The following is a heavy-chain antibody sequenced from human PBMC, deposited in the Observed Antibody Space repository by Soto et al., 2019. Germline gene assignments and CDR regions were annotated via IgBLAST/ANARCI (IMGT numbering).Heavy chain of an antibody. J-gene: IGHJ5*01. CDR3: AKEKTFRGPPDS. V-gene: IGHV1-69*01. D-gene: IGHD3-16*01. CDR2: IIPFFDEV. CDR1: GGTSSRHA. Sequence: QVQLVQSGAEVKKPGSSVKVSCKVIGGTSSRHAVSWVRQAPGQGLEWIGAIIPFFDEVRYQEKFQGRLTITAVESTNTTYMQLSSLRSEDTAVYYCAKEKTFRGPPDSWGQGTLVTVSS.